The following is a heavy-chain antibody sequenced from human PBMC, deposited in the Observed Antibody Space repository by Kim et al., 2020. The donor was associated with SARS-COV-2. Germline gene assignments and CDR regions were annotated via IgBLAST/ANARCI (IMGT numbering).Heavy chain of an antibody. CDR2: ISYDGSNK. CDR1: GFTFSSYG. CDR3: AKNSEGVDHYDILTGYSSGDYGMDV. V-gene: IGHV3-30*18. J-gene: IGHJ6*02. D-gene: IGHD3-9*01. Sequence: PGGSLRLSCAASGFTFSSYGMHWVRQAPGKGLEWVAVISYDGSNKYYADSVKGRFTISRDNSKNTLYLQMNSLRAEDTAVYYCAKNSEGVDHYDILTGYSSGDYGMDVWGQGTTVTVSS.